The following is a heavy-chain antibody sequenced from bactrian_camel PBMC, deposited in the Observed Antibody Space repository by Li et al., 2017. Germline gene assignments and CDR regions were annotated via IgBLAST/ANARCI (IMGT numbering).Heavy chain of an antibody. J-gene: IGHJ6*01. CDR3: AAGQGVGWCLDVIRVGAEADFDY. D-gene: IGHD5*01. CDR2: IDSDGDT. V-gene: IGHV3S26*01. CDR1: GYSAVTLC. Sequence: VQLVESGGGSVQAGGSLTLSCAAASGYSAVTLCMGWFRQAPGKAREGIAVIDSDGDTAYAESMKDRFTISVDNAKNTLYLQMNSLKPEDTATYYCAAGQGVGWCLDVIRVGAEADFDYWGHGTQVTVS.